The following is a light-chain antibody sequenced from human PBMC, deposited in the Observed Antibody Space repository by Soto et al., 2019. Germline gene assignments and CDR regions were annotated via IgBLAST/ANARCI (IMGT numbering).Light chain of an antibody. CDR2: DVS. Sequence: QSALTQPRSVSGSPGQSVTISCTGSSSDVGGYDFVSWYQQHPGKAPKLMISDVSERPSGVPDRFSGSKSANTASLTISGLQAEEEADYYCCSYAGTYTLVFGGGTKLTVL. J-gene: IGLJ3*02. CDR1: SSDVGGYDF. CDR3: CSYAGTYTLV. V-gene: IGLV2-11*01.